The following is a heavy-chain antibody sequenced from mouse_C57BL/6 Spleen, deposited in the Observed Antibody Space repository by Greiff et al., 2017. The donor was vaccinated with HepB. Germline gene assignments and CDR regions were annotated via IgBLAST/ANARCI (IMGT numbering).Heavy chain of an antibody. Sequence: EVKLVESGGGLVKPGGSLKLSCAASGFTFSSYAMSWVRQTPEKRLEWVATISDGGSYTYYPDNVKGRFTISRDNAKNNLYLQMSHLKSEDTAMYYCARDAGLPFAYWGQGTLVTVSA. V-gene: IGHV5-4*01. CDR3: ARDAGLPFAY. CDR1: GFTFSSYA. CDR2: ISDGGSYT. J-gene: IGHJ3*01. D-gene: IGHD2-4*01.